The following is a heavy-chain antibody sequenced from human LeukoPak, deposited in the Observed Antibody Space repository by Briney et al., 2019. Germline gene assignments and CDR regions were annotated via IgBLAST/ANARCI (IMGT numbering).Heavy chain of an antibody. D-gene: IGHD6-19*01. Sequence: PGGSLRLSCAASGFTFSSYSMNWVRQAPGKGLEWVSVIYSGGNTYYADSVKSRFTISRDNSKNTLSLQMNSLRAEDTAVYYCAREASSSGWRYLDYWGQGTLVTVSS. CDR1: GFTFSSYS. J-gene: IGHJ4*02. CDR3: AREASSSGWRYLDY. V-gene: IGHV3-66*01. CDR2: IYSGGNT.